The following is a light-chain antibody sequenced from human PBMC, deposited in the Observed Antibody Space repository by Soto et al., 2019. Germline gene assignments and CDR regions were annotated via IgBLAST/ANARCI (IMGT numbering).Light chain of an antibody. V-gene: IGKV1-9*01. CDR2: AAS. J-gene: IGKJ1*01. CDR3: QQLYTYPRT. Sequence: DIQLTQSPSFLSASVGDRVTITCRASQAISSYLAWYQQKPGKAPKLLIYAASSLQSGVPSRFSGSGSGTEFTLTISSLQPEDFATYYCQQLYTYPRTFGQGTNVEIK. CDR1: QAISSY.